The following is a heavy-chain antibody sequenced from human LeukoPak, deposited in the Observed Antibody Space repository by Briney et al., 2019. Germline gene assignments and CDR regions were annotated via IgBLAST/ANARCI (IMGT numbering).Heavy chain of an antibody. CDR2: ISSSSSYI. V-gene: IGHV3-21*01. J-gene: IGHJ3*02. CDR1: GFTFSSYS. D-gene: IGHD3-22*01. Sequence: GGSLRLSCAASGFTFSSYSMNWVRQAPGKGLEWVSSISSSSSYIYYADSVKGRFTISRDNAKNSLYLQMNSLRAEDTAVYYCARDRDSSAFSGAFDIWGQGTMVTVSS. CDR3: ARDRDSSAFSGAFDI.